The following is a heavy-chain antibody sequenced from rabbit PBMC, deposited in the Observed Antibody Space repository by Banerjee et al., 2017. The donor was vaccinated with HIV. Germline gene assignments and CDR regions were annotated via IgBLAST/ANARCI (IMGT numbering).Heavy chain of an antibody. D-gene: IGHD6-1*01. V-gene: IGHV1S40*01. CDR1: GIDFSSAYD. J-gene: IGHJ3*01. Sequence: QSLEESGGDLVKPGASLTLTCTASGIDFSSAYDMCWVRQAPGKGLEWIGYIYTANGGTVYASWAKGRFTISKTSSTTVTLQMTSLTAADTATYFCARWDNYGYANSLDLWGQGTLVTVS. CDR3: ARWDNYGYANSLDL. CDR2: IYTANGGT.